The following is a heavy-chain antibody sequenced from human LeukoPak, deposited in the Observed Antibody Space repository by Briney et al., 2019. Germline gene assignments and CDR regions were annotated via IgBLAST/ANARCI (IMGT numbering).Heavy chain of an antibody. D-gene: IGHD3-22*01. Sequence: SETLSLTCTVSGGSISSYYWSWIRQPPGKGLEWIGYIYYSGSTNYNPSLKSRVTISVDTSKNRFSLKLSSATAADTAVYYCAREGDSSGYPRPFDYWGQGTLVTVSS. V-gene: IGHV4-59*01. CDR3: AREGDSSGYPRPFDY. J-gene: IGHJ4*02. CDR2: IYYSGST. CDR1: GGSISSYY.